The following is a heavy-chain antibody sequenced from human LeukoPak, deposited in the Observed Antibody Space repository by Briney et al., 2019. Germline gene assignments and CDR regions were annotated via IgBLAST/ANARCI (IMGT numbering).Heavy chain of an antibody. CDR3: ARTGVQGVIITLDYFDY. CDR2: ISGSGGST. J-gene: IGHJ4*02. CDR1: GFTFSSYA. Sequence: GGSLRLSCAASGFTFSSYAMSWVRQAPGKGLEWVSAISGSGGSTYYADSVKGRFTISRDNSKNTLYLQMNSLRAEDTAVYYCARTGVQGVIITLDYFDYWGQGTLVTVSS. V-gene: IGHV3-23*01. D-gene: IGHD3-10*01.